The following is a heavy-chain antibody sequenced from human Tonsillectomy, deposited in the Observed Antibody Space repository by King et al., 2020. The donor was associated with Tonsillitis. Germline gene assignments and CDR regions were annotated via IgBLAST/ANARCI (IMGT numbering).Heavy chain of an antibody. CDR3: ARLNYGGNSGFDY. D-gene: IGHD4-23*01. CDR2: IYYSGST. Sequence: VQLQESGPGLVKPSETLSLTCTVSGVSISKYYWSWIRQPPGKGLEWIGYIYYSGSTKYNPSLKSRVTISVDTSKNQFSLRLNSVTAADTAVYYCARLNYGGNSGFDYWGQGTLVTVSS. CDR1: GVSISKYY. J-gene: IGHJ4*02. V-gene: IGHV4-59*01.